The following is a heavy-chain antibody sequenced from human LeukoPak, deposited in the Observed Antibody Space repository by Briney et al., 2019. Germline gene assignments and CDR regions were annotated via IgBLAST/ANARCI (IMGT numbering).Heavy chain of an antibody. J-gene: IGHJ3*02. CDR2: IYYSGNT. Sequence: PSETLSLTCTVSGGSISSSSYYWAWIRQPPGKGLEWIGSIYYSGNTYYKSSLQSRVTIAVDTSKNQFSLKLNSVTAADTAVYYCARESYYDSSGYSHDAFDIWGQGTMVTVSS. CDR3: ARESYYDSSGYSHDAFDI. CDR1: GGSISSSSYY. D-gene: IGHD3-22*01. V-gene: IGHV4-39*07.